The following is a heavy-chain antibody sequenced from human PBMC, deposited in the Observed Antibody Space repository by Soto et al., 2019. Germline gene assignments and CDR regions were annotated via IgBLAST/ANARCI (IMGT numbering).Heavy chain of an antibody. CDR2: IKQDGSEK. CDR3: VRDWSTFWGMDV. V-gene: IGHV3-7*01. J-gene: IGHJ6*02. CDR1: GFTFSTYW. Sequence: SLRLSCAASGFTFSTYWMNWVRQAPGKGLEWVANIKQDGSEKYYVDSVKGRFAISRDNAKDSLFLQMNNLRAEDTAVYYCVRDWSTFWGMDVWGQGTTVPVYS.